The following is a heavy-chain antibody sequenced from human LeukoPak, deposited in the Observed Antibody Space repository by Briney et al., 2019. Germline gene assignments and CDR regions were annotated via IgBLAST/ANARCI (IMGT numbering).Heavy chain of an antibody. D-gene: IGHD4-11*01. Sequence: PSEALSLTCTVSGGSISGYSWSWIRQPPGKGLEWIGYIYNSGSTTYNPSLKSGVTISEDTSKNQCSLRLRSVTAVDTAVYYCARDGLQGSILWGQGTLVSVSS. V-gene: IGHV4-59*01. J-gene: IGHJ4*02. CDR3: ARDGLQGSIL. CDR2: IYNSGST. CDR1: GGSISGYS.